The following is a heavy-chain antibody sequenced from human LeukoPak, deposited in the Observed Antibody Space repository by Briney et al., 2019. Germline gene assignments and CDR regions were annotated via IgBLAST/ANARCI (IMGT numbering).Heavy chain of an antibody. CDR2: IYYIGST. V-gene: IGHV4-59*01. Sequence: PSETLSLTCTVSGGSISSYYWSWIRQPPGKGLEWIGYIYYIGSTNYNPSLKSRVTISVDTSKNQFSLRLTSVTAADTAVYYCASNSGWYYFDYWGQGALVTVSS. D-gene: IGHD6-19*01. CDR3: ASNSGWYYFDY. CDR1: GGSISSYY. J-gene: IGHJ4*02.